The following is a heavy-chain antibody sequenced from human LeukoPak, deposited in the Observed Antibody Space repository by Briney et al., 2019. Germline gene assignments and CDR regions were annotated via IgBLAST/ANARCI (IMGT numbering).Heavy chain of an antibody. J-gene: IGHJ5*02. V-gene: IGHV3-53*01. CDR3: ARVYSGWEPVNWFDP. CDR2: IYSGGST. D-gene: IGHD6-19*01. CDR1: GFTVSSNY. Sequence: GGSLRLSCAASGFTVSSNYMSWVRQAPGKGLEWVSVIYSGGSTYYADSVKGRFTISRDNSKNTLYLQMNSLRAEDTAVYYCARVYSGWEPVNWFDPWGQGTLVTVSS.